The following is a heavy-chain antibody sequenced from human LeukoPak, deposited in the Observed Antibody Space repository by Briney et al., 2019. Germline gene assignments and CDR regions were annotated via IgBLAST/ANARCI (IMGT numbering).Heavy chain of an antibody. J-gene: IGHJ3*02. CDR2: ISYEGGTQ. CDR1: GVTLRPDG. Sequence: GGSLRLSCAAAGVTLRPDGMDTGRQAPGKGLEWVAVISYEGGTQHYADSVKGRFIISRDNPRNTLYLQMNILRPEDRAVLHRSKDRQYDYGTYEAFDIWGPGTMVTVSS. CDR3: SKDRQYDYGTYEAFDI. V-gene: IGHV3-30*18. D-gene: IGHD4-17*01.